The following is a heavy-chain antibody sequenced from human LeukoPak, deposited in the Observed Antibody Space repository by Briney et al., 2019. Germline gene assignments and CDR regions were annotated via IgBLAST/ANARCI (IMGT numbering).Heavy chain of an antibody. CDR2: IRGSGGST. V-gene: IGHV3-23*01. J-gene: IGHJ4*02. CDR1: GFTFSSYA. CDR3: AKDPYYYGSGSYFVYFDY. Sequence: GGSLRLSCAASGFTFSSYAMSWVRQAPGKGLEWVSAIRGSGGSTYYADSVKGRFTISRDNSKNTLYLQMNSLRAEDTAVYYCAKDPYYYGSGSYFVYFDYWGQGTLVTVSS. D-gene: IGHD3-10*01.